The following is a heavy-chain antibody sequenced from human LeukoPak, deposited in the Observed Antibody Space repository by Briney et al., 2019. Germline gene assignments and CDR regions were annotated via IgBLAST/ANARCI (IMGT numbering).Heavy chain of an antibody. J-gene: IGHJ4*02. CDR3: AREGPYYFEY. CDR2: IYSSDNT. V-gene: IGHV3-53*01. Sequence: GGSLRLSCAASGSTVSSYYMSWVRQAPGKGLEWVSLIYSSDNTYYADSVKGRFTISRDSSKNTLYLQMNSLRAEDTAVYYCAREGPYYFEYWGQGTLVTVSS. CDR1: GSTVSSYY.